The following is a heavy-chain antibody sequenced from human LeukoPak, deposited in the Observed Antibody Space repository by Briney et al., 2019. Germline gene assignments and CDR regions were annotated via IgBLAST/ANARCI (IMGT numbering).Heavy chain of an antibody. Sequence: GGSLRLSCAASGFTFNNYAMNWVRQAPGKGLGWVSAISDTGDSTYYADSVKGRFTISRDNSKNTLYLQMNSLRVEDTAVYYCARGRPHGNDYWGQGTLVTVSS. D-gene: IGHD4-23*01. CDR3: ARGRPHGNDY. J-gene: IGHJ4*02. CDR2: ISDTGDST. CDR1: GFTFNNYA. V-gene: IGHV3-23*01.